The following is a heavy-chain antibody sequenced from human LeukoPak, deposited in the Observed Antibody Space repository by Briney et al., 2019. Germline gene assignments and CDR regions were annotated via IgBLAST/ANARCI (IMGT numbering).Heavy chain of an antibody. CDR2: GYVHHSGGT. V-gene: IGHV4-59*01. CDR1: GVSISSNY. Sequence: PSETLSLTCTVSGVSISSNYWSWIRQPPGKGLEWIGYGYVHHSGGTNCNPSLKSRVTISVDTSKNQFSLKLSSVTAADTAVYYCARLRRVELRAAGSYFDYWGQGTLVTVSS. CDR3: ARLRRVELRAAGSYFDY. D-gene: IGHD1-7*01. J-gene: IGHJ4*02.